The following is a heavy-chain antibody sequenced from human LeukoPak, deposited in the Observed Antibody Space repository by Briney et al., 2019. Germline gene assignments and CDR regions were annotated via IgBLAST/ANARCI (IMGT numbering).Heavy chain of an antibody. CDR2: IIPILGIA. CDR1: GYTFTGNY. V-gene: IGHV1-69*04. J-gene: IGHJ6*02. D-gene: IGHD2-15*01. Sequence: ASVTVSFKASGYTFTGNYIHWVRQAPGQGLEWMGRIIPILGIANYAQKFQGRVTITADKSTSTAYMELSSLRSEDTAVYYRARGRRDCSGGSCYSGYYYYGMDVWGQGTTVTVSS. CDR3: ARGRRDCSGGSCYSGYYYYGMDV.